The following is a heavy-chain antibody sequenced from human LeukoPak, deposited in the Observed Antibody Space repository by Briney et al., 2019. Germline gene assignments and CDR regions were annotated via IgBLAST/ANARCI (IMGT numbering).Heavy chain of an antibody. D-gene: IGHD6-13*01. CDR3: ANAAPRTAAAGANWFDP. Sequence: GGSLRLSCAASGFTFSSYAMSWVRQAPGKGLEWVSAISGSGGSTYYADSGKGRFTISTDTTNNTLYLHMNSLRAEDTAVYACANAAPRTAAAGANWFDPWGQGTLVTVSS. CDR1: GFTFSSYA. CDR2: ISGSGGST. V-gene: IGHV3-23*01. J-gene: IGHJ5*02.